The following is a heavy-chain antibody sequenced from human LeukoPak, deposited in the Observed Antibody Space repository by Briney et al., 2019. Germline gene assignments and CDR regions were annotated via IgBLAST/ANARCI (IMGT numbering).Heavy chain of an antibody. Sequence: SETLSLTCAVSGGSSSSSNWWSWVRQPPGKGLEWIGEIYHSGSTNYNPSLKSRVTISVDKSKNQFSLKLSSVTAADTAVYYCARVALGYYGSGSYYNWFDPWGQGTLVTVSS. J-gene: IGHJ5*02. D-gene: IGHD3-10*01. V-gene: IGHV4-4*02. CDR3: ARVALGYYGSGSYYNWFDP. CDR1: GGSSSSSNW. CDR2: IYHSGST.